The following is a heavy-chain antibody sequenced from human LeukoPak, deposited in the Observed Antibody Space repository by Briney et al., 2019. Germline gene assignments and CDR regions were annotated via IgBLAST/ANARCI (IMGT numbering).Heavy chain of an antibody. D-gene: IGHD4-11*01. CDR2: IGASGGGT. CDR1: GFTFSSYA. Sequence: PGGSLRLSCAASGFTFSSYAMTWVRQTPGKGLEWVSSIGASGGGTYYADSVKGRFTISRDDSKNTLYLQMSSLRAEDTAVYYCAKRHSDYFFDFWGQGTLVTVSS. CDR3: AKRHSDYFFDF. V-gene: IGHV3-23*01. J-gene: IGHJ4*02.